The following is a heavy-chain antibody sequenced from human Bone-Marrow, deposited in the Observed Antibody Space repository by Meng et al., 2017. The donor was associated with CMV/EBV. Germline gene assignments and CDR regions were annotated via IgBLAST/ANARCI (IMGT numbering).Heavy chain of an antibody. Sequence: GGSLRLSCAASGFTFTSYALHWVRQAPGKGLEWVANIKQDGSEKYYVDSVKGRFTISRDNAKNSLYLQMNSLRAEDTAVYYCARVHDSSPPNLFDYWGQGTLVTVSS. J-gene: IGHJ4*02. CDR1: GFTFTSYA. D-gene: IGHD6-13*01. CDR3: ARVHDSSPPNLFDY. V-gene: IGHV3-7*01. CDR2: IKQDGSEK.